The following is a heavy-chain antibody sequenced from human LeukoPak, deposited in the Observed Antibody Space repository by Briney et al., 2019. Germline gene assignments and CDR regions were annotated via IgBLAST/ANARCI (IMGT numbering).Heavy chain of an antibody. J-gene: IGHJ3*02. D-gene: IGHD2-2*02. CDR3: AKDLRSRYCSSTSCYRAFDI. CDR1: GFTFSSYA. CDR2: ISGSGGST. Sequence: GGSLRLSCAASGFTFSSYAMHWVRQAPGKGLEWVSAISGSGGSTYYADSVKGRFTISRDNSKNTLYLQMNSLRAEDTAVYYCAKDLRSRYCSSTSCYRAFDIWGQGTMVTVSS. V-gene: IGHV3-23*01.